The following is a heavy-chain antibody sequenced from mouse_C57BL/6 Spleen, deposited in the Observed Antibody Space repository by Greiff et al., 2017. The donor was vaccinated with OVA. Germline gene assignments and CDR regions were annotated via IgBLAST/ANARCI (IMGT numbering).Heavy chain of an antibody. Sequence: EVKLQESGGDLVKPGGSLKLSCAASGFTFSSYGMSWVRQTPDKRLEWVATISSGGSYTYYQDSVKGRFTISRDNAKNTLYMQMNSLKSENTAMYYCGRGDYDGSSHYFDYWGQGTTLTVSS. D-gene: IGHD1-1*01. V-gene: IGHV5-6*01. CDR3: GRGDYDGSSHYFDY. CDR1: GFTFSSYG. CDR2: ISSGGSYT. J-gene: IGHJ2*01.